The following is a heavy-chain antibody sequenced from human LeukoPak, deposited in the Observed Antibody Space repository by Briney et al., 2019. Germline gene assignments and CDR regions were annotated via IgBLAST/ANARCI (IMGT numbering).Heavy chain of an antibody. J-gene: IGHJ4*02. Sequence: SGGSLRLSCAASGFTFSSYAMSWARQAPGKGLEWVSSISPSGNSKYHADSVKGRFTISRDNAENSLYMQMNSLRTEDTGVYYCVRDFLGESGAGGYWGQGTLVTVSS. D-gene: IGHD3-10*01. CDR3: VRDFLGESGAGGY. V-gene: IGHV3-21*01. CDR1: GFTFSSYA. CDR2: ISPSGNSK.